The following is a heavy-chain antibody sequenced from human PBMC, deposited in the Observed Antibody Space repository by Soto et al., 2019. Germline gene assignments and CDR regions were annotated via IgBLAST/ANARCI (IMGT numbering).Heavy chain of an antibody. CDR2: ISAYNGNT. CDR3: ARPSGSYSQFDY. CDR1: GYTFTSYG. J-gene: IGHJ4*02. D-gene: IGHD1-26*01. Sequence: QVQLVQSGAEVKKPGASVKVSCKASGYTFTSYGISWVRQAPGQGLEWMGWISAYNGNTNYAQKLQGRVTITTDTSTSPAYMELRSLTSDDTAVYYWARPSGSYSQFDYWGQGTLVTVSS. V-gene: IGHV1-18*01.